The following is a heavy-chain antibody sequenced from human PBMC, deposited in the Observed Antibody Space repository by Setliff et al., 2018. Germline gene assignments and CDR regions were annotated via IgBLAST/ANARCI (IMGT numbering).Heavy chain of an antibody. D-gene: IGHD3-10*01. CDR1: GGSFSGYY. J-gene: IGHJ6*02. Sequence: SETLSLTCAVYGGSFSGYYWSWIRQPPGKGLEWIGEINHSGSTNYNPSLKSRVTISVDTSKNQFSLKLSSVTAADTAVYYCARGGLWFGELLWKYYYYGMDVWGQGTTVTVSS. CDR2: INHSGST. V-gene: IGHV4-34*01. CDR3: ARGGLWFGELLWKYYYYGMDV.